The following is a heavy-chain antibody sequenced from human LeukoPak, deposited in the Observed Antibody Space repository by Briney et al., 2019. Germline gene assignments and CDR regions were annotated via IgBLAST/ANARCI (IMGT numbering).Heavy chain of an antibody. CDR1: GFTFSSYA. Sequence: GSLRLSCAASGFTFSSYAMSWVRQAPGKGLEWVSAISGSGGSTYYADSVKGRFTISRDNSKNTLYLQMSSLRAEDTAVYYCAKRPDPSWSFDSWGQGTLVTVSS. V-gene: IGHV3-23*01. CDR2: ISGSGGST. J-gene: IGHJ4*02. CDR3: AKRPDPSWSFDS.